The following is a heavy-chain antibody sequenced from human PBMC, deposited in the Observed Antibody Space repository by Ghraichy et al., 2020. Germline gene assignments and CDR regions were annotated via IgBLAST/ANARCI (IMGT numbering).Heavy chain of an antibody. V-gene: IGHV3-23*01. CDR2: ISGSGGST. Sequence: GGSLRLSCAASGFTFSSYAMSWVRQAPGKGLEWVSAISGSGGSTYYADSVKGRFTISRDNSKNTLYLQMNSLRAEDTAVYYCAKDSIPPPHAYYYDSSGWDGFDYWGQGTLVTVSS. D-gene: IGHD3-22*01. J-gene: IGHJ4*02. CDR3: AKDSIPPPHAYYYDSSGWDGFDY. CDR1: GFTFSSYA.